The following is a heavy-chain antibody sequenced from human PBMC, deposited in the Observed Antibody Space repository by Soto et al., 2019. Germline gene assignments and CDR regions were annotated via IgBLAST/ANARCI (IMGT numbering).Heavy chain of an antibody. CDR1: GFTVSSNY. D-gene: IGHD1-26*01. J-gene: IGHJ4*02. CDR3: ARVLTGSYNEFDY. CDR2: IYSGGST. V-gene: IGHV3-53*01. Sequence: GGSLRLSCAASGFTVSSNYMSWVRQAPGKGLEWVSVIYSGGSTYYADSVKGRFTISRDNSKNTLYLQMNSLRAEDTAVYYCARVLTGSYNEFDYWGQGTLVTVSS.